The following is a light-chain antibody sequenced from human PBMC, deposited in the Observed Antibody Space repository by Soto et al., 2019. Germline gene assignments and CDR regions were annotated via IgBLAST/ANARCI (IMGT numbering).Light chain of an antibody. CDR3: EPWDSNPHVV. V-gene: IGLV4-60*03. Sequence: QSVLTQSSSAAASLGSSVKLTCTLSSGHSSYIIAWHQQQPGKAPRYLMKLEGSGSYNKGSGVPDRFSGSSSGADRYLTISNLQSEDEADYYCEPWDSNPHVVFGGGTKLTVL. CDR2: LEGSGSY. CDR1: SGHSSYI. J-gene: IGLJ2*01.